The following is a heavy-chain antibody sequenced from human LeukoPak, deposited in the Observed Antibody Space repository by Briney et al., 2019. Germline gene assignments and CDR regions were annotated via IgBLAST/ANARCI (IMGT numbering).Heavy chain of an antibody. CDR3: ARAYSSSWYPGSYYYYYMDV. V-gene: IGHV1-69*05. CDR1: GGTFSSYA. D-gene: IGHD6-13*01. J-gene: IGHJ6*03. CDR2: IIPTFGTA. Sequence: SVKVSCKASGGTFSSYAISWVRQAPGQGLEWMGGIIPTFGTANYAQKFQGRVTITTDESTNTAYMELSSLRSEDTAVYYCARAYSSSWYPGSYYYYYMDVWGKGTTVTVSS.